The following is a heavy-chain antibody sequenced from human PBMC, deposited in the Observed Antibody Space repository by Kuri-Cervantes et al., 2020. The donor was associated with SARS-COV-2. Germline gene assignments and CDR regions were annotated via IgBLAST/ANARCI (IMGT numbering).Heavy chain of an antibody. CDR1: GFTFSSYA. Sequence: GESLKISCAASGFTFSSYAMHRVRQAPGKGLEWVAVISYDGSNKYYADSVKGRFTSSRENYKNTVYLQLNSLRVEDTAVYYCARSTVGFDSWGQGTLVTVSS. CDR3: ARSTVGFDS. J-gene: IGHJ4*02. D-gene: IGHD4-23*01. V-gene: IGHV3-30*14. CDR2: ISYDGSNK.